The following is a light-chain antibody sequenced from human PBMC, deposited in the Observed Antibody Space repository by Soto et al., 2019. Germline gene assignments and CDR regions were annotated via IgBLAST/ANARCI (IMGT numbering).Light chain of an antibody. V-gene: IGKV1-5*03. Sequence: DIQTTPSPSTLSGSVGARVTITCRASQTISSWLAWYQQKPGKAPKLLIYKASTLKSGVPSRFSGSGSGTEFTLTISSLQPDDFATYYCQHYNSYSEAFGQGTKVDI. CDR3: QHYNSYSEA. J-gene: IGKJ1*01. CDR2: KAS. CDR1: QTISSW.